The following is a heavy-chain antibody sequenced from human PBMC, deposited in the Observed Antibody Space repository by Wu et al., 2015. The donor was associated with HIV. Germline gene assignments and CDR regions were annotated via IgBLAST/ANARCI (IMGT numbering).Heavy chain of an antibody. CDR2: IYYSGST. CDR1: GGSISSYY. CDR3: ARDSLRRSGYGAFDI. J-gene: IGHJ3*02. Sequence: QVQLQESGPGLVKPSETLSLTCTVSGGSISSYYWSWIRQPPGKGLEWIGYIYYSGSTNYNPSLKSRVTISVDTSKNQFSLKLSSVTAADTAVYYCARDSLRRSGYGAFDIWGQGTMVTVSS. D-gene: IGHD3-22*01. V-gene: IGHV4-59*01.